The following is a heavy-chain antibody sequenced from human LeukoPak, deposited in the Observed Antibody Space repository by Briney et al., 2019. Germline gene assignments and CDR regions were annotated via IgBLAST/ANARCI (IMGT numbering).Heavy chain of an antibody. CDR3: TSLYYDNSGYFSWLDP. D-gene: IGHD3-22*01. CDR1: GGTFGSHT. Sequence: ASVKVSYKASGGTFGSHTINWVRQAPGQGLEWVGRVIPVLGMATHAQSFQGRVTITADKSTSTAYMELSSLRSEDTAVYYCTSLYYDNSGYFSWLDPWGQGTLVTVSS. V-gene: IGHV1-69*02. CDR2: VIPVLGMA. J-gene: IGHJ5*02.